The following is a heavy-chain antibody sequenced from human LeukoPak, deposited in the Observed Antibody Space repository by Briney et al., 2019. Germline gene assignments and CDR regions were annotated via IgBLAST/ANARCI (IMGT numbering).Heavy chain of an antibody. Sequence: PGRSLRLSCAASGFTFGSYGMHWVRQAPGKGLEWVAVISYDGSNKYYADSVKGRFTISRDNSKNTLYLQMNSLRAEDTAVYYCAKDRMVRGVYGAFDIWGQGTMVTVSS. J-gene: IGHJ3*02. CDR3: AKDRMVRGVYGAFDI. D-gene: IGHD3-10*01. CDR1: GFTFGSYG. CDR2: ISYDGSNK. V-gene: IGHV3-30*18.